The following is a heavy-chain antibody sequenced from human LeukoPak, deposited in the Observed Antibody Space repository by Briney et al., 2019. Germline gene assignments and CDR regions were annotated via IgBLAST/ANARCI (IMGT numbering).Heavy chain of an antibody. CDR1: GVTFSSYD. J-gene: IGHJ4*02. Sequence: PGGSLRLSCAASGVTFSSYDMHWVRQAPGKGLEWVADIRHNGSNNYNPDSVSGGFTISSESSNNTLYLQMNGMAADDTAGYYCARDTGYKGGWVFDCWGRGTLATVSS. CDR2: IRHNGSNN. V-gene: IGHV3-33*08. CDR3: ARDTGYKGGWVFDC. D-gene: IGHD5-18*01.